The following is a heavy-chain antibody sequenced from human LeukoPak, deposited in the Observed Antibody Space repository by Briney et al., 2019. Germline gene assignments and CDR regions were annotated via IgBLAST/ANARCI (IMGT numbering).Heavy chain of an antibody. D-gene: IGHD6-19*01. J-gene: IGHJ4*02. V-gene: IGHV4-59*01. CDR3: ARVRADQWLAHHFDY. CDR1: GGSISSYY. Sequence: PSETLSLTCTVSGGSISSYYWSWIRQPPGKGLEWIGYIYYSGSTNYNPSLKSRVTISVDTSKNQFSLKLSSVTAADTAVYYCARVRADQWLAHHFDYWGQGTLVTVSS. CDR2: IYYSGST.